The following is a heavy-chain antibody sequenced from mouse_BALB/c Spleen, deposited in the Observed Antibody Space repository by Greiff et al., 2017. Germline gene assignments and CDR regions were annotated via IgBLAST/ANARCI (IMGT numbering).Heavy chain of an antibody. D-gene: IGHD2-1*01. Sequence: VQLQESGAELVKPGASLKLSCTASGYTFTEYIIHWVKQRSGQGLEWIGWFYPGSGSIKYNEKFKDKATLTADKSSSTVYMELSRLTSEDSAVCFCARHETREGYGSWWFEVWGAGATVTVSS. CDR3: ARHETREGYGSWWFEV. CDR1: GYTFTEYI. CDR2: FYPGSGSI. V-gene: IGHV1-62-2*01. J-gene: IGHJ1*01.